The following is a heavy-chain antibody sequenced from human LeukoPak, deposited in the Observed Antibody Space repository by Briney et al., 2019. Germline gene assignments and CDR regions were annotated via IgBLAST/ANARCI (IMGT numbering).Heavy chain of an antibody. CDR3: ATDVRGLVPYYFDF. Sequence: SETLSLTCTVSGGSISSYYWNWIRQPPGKGLEWIGYIYYSGSTNYNPSLKSRVTISVDTSKNQLSLKLSSVTAADTAVYYCATDVRGLVPYYFDFWGQGTLVTVYS. J-gene: IGHJ4*02. CDR2: IYYSGST. CDR1: GGSISSYY. V-gene: IGHV4-59*01. D-gene: IGHD3-10*02.